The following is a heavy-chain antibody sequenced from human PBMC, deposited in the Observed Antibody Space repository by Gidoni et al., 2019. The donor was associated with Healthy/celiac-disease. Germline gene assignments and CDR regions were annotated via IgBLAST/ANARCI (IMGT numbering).Heavy chain of an antibody. CDR2: IIPIFGTA. J-gene: IGHJ6*02. V-gene: IGHV1-69*01. CDR3: ARGIDIVATISTYYYYYGMDV. CDR1: GGTFSSYA. D-gene: IGHD5-12*01. Sequence: QVQLVQSGAEVKKPGSSVKVSCTASGGTFSSYAISWVRQAPGQGLEWMGGIIPIFGTANYAQKFQGRVTITADESTSTVYMELSSLRSEDTAVYYCARGIDIVATISTYYYYYGMDVWGQGTTVTVSS.